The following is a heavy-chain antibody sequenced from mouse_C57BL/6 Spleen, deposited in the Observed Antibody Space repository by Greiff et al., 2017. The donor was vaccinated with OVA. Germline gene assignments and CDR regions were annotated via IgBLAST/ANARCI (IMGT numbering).Heavy chain of an antibody. J-gene: IGHJ4*01. Sequence: VKLVESGPGLVAPSQSLSITCTVSGFSLTSYGVDWVRQSPGKGLEWLGVIWGVGSTNYNSALKSRLSISKDNSKSQVFLKMNSLQTDDTAMYYCASRWLPRGDYWGQGTSVTVSS. CDR1: GFSLTSYG. D-gene: IGHD2-2*01. CDR2: IWGVGST. V-gene: IGHV2-6*01. CDR3: ASRWLPRGDY.